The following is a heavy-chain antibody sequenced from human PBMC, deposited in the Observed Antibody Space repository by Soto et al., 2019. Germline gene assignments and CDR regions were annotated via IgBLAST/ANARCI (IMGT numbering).Heavy chain of an antibody. J-gene: IGHJ5*02. D-gene: IGHD6-19*01. V-gene: IGHV4-59*01. CDR1: GGSISSYY. Sequence: SETLSLTCTVSGGSISSYYLSWIRQPPGKGLEWIGDIYYSGSTNYNPSLESRVTISVDTSKNQFSLKLSSVSAADTAVYYCARLGDIAVAGTNCFDVWGQGTLVTVSS. CDR2: IYYSGST. CDR3: ARLGDIAVAGTNCFDV.